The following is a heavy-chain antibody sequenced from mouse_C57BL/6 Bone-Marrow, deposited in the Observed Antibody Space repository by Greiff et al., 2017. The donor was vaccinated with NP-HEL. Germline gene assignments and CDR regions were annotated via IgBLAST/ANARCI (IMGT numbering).Heavy chain of an antibody. CDR2: ISSGGSYT. J-gene: IGHJ4*01. Sequence: EVQLVESGGGLVKPGGSLKLSCAASGFTFSSYGMSWVRQTPDKRLEWVATISSGGSYTYYPDSVKGRFTISRDNAKNTLYLQMSSLKSEDTAMYYCASPYYSDYAMDDWGQGTSVTVSS. D-gene: IGHD2-12*01. V-gene: IGHV5-6*01. CDR1: GFTFSSYG. CDR3: ASPYYSDYAMDD.